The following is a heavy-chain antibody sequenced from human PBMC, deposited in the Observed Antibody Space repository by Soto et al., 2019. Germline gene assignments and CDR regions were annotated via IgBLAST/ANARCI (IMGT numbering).Heavy chain of an antibody. V-gene: IGHV4-39*01. D-gene: IGHD2-8*02. Sequence: SETLSLTCTVSGGPISVFNHYWDWIRQPPGKGLEWIGTIYYSGTTIYNPSLQSRVTMSVDTSKRQFSLKVSSVNAADTAVYFCARRSPDGTGQHYVDYWGQGARVTVSS. CDR2: IYYSGTT. CDR3: ARRSPDGTGQHYVDY. J-gene: IGHJ4*02. CDR1: GGPISVFNHY.